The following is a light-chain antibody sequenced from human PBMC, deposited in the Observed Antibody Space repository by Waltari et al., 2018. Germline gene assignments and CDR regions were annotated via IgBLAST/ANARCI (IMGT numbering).Light chain of an antibody. CDR3: QHYENVPLT. CDR1: QDINKN. Sequence: IQTTQAPSSLSASVGDRVTITCQASQDINKNLNWFQQKPGKAPKVLIFDASNLRTGVPLRFSGSGSGTHFTFTISSLQPEDVATYYCQHYENVPLTFGGGTRVEIK. J-gene: IGKJ4*01. V-gene: IGKV1-33*01. CDR2: DAS.